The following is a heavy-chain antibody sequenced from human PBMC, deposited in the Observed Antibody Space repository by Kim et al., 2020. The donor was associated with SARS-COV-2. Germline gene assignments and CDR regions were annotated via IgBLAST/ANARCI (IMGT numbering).Heavy chain of an antibody. Sequence: GGSLRLSCAASGFTFTTYWMNWVRQPPGKGLEWLTRINQDGGETYYVDSVKGRFTITRDNAKRSLYLHMNSLRAEDTAVYYCARGSARDGLDVWGLGTTVTVS. CDR3: ARGSARDGLDV. V-gene: IGHV3-7*03. CDR2: INQDGGET. CDR1: GFTFTTYW. J-gene: IGHJ6*02. D-gene: IGHD3-10*01.